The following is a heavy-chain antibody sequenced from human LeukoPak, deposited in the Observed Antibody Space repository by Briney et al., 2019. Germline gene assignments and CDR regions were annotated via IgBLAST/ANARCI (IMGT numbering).Heavy chain of an antibody. CDR1: GGTFSSYA. CDR2: IIPIFGTA. D-gene: IGHD3-22*01. V-gene: IGHV1-69*13. Sequence: GASVKVSCKASGGTFSSYAISWVRQAPGQGLEWMGGIIPIFGTANYAQKFQGRVTITADESTSTAYMELSSLRSEDTAVYYCARGLSEITMIVVDSNWFDPWGQGTLVTVSS. J-gene: IGHJ5*02. CDR3: ARGLSEITMIVVDSNWFDP.